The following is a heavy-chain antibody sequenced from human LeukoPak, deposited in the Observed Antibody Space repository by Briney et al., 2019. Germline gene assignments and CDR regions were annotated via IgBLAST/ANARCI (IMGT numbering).Heavy chain of an antibody. Sequence: GGSLRLSCAASGFTVSSNDMSWVRQAPGKGLEWVSAISGSGGSTYYADSVKGRFTISRDNSKNTLYLQMNSLRAEDTAVYYCAKEGRSSGWYPLWGQGTLVTVSS. J-gene: IGHJ4*02. V-gene: IGHV3-23*01. CDR3: AKEGRSSGWYPL. D-gene: IGHD6-19*01. CDR2: ISGSGGST. CDR1: GFTVSSND.